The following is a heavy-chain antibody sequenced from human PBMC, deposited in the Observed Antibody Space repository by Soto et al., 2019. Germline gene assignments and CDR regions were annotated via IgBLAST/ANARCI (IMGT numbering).Heavy chain of an antibody. Sequence: QVQLVESGGGVVQPGRSLRLSCAASGFTFSSYGMHWVRQAPGKGLEWVAVISYDGSNKYYADSVKGRFTISRDNSKNTLYLQMNSLRVEDTAVYYCAKDDRLVVVPAAIDYWGQGTLVTVSS. V-gene: IGHV3-30*18. CDR3: AKDDRLVVVPAAIDY. CDR1: GFTFSSYG. J-gene: IGHJ4*02. CDR2: ISYDGSNK. D-gene: IGHD2-2*01.